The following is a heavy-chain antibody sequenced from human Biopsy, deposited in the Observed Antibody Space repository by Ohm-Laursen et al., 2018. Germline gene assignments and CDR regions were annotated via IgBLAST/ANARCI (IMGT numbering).Heavy chain of an antibody. CDR1: GFPVSDYY. Sequence: GSLRLFCTASGFPVSDYYMSWIRQAPGRGLEWVSDINSSGSTKYHAESVKGRFTISRDNAMNSVYLQMNSLRGEDTAVYYCARAVGIAAAPIDYWGQGTAVTVSS. J-gene: IGHJ4*02. D-gene: IGHD2-15*01. V-gene: IGHV3-11*01. CDR2: INSSGSTK. CDR3: ARAVGIAAAPIDY.